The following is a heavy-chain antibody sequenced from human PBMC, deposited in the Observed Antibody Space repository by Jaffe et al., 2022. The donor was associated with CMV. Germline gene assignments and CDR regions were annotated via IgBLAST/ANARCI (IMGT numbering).Heavy chain of an antibody. Sequence: QVQLQQWGAGLLKPSETLSLTCAVYGGSFSGYYWSWIRQPPGKGLEWIGEINHSGSTNYNPSLKSRVTISVDTSKNQFSLKLSSVTAADTAVYYCARPGGGGNSRWFDPWGQGTLVTVSS. CDR2: INHSGST. CDR3: ARPGGGGNSRWFDP. V-gene: IGHV4-34*01. CDR1: GGSFSGYY. J-gene: IGHJ5*02. D-gene: IGHD2-21*02.